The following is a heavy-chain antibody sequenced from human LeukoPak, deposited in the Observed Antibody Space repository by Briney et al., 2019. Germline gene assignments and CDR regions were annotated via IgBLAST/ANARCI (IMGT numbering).Heavy chain of an antibody. CDR2: ISYDGSHK. Sequence: PGGSLRLSCAASGFTFSNYAIHWVRQAPGKGLEWVTVISYDGSHKYYADSVKGRFTISRDNSKNTLYLQMDSLRAEDTAVYYCARGFSYTYYYFDYWGQGTLVTVSS. J-gene: IGHJ4*02. CDR3: ARGFSYTYYYFDY. D-gene: IGHD5-18*01. V-gene: IGHV3-30*17. CDR1: GFTFSNYA.